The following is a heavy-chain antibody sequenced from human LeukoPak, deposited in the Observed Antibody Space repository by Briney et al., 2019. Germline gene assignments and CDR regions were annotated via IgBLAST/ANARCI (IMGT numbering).Heavy chain of an antibody. D-gene: IGHD2-2*01. Sequence: ASVKVSCKASGGTFSSYAISWVRQAPGQGLEWMGGIFPIFGTANYAQKFQGRVTITADESTSTAYMELSSLRSEDTAVYYCARDPYRSSTSCPYYYYYMDVWGKGTTVTVSS. CDR2: IFPIFGTA. CDR1: GGTFSSYA. J-gene: IGHJ6*03. CDR3: ARDPYRSSTSCPYYYYYMDV. V-gene: IGHV1-69*13.